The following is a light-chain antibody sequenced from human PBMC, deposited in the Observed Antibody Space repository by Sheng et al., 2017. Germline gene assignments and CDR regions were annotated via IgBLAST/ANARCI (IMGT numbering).Light chain of an antibody. V-gene: IGKV3D-20*02. Sequence: EIVLTQSPGTLSLSPGERATLSCRASQSVSSSYLAWYQQKPGQAPRLLIYGATSRATGIPDRFSGSGSGTDFTLTINSLEPEDFAVYYCQQRSNWPQTFGQGTKVEIK. CDR1: QSVSSSY. J-gene: IGKJ2*01. CDR3: QQRSNWPQT. CDR2: GAT.